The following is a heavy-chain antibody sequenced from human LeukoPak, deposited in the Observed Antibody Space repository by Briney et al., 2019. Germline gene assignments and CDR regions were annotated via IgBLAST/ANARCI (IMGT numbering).Heavy chain of an antibody. V-gene: IGHV3-30*03. D-gene: IGHD6-19*01. CDR1: GFTFSSYG. J-gene: IGHJ4*02. CDR2: ISYDEINK. CDR3: ATAAPASGWYFDY. Sequence: GRSLRLSCAASGFTFSSYGMHWVRQAPGKGLEWVALISYDEINKYYAYSVKGRFTISRDISKCTLYLQMNSLGAADTALYYCATAAPASGWYFDYWGQGTLVTVSS.